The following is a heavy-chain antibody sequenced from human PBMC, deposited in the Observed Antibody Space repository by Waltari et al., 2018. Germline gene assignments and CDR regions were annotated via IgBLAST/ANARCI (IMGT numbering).Heavy chain of an antibody. J-gene: IGHJ4*02. D-gene: IGHD3-3*01. CDR1: GGTFSSYA. CDR2: IIPTFGTA. V-gene: IGHV1-69*12. CDR3: ARSTGHYDFWSGSFDY. Sequence: QVQLVQSGAEVKKPGSSVKVSCKASGGTFSSYAISWVRQAPGQGLEWMGGIIPTFGTANYEQKFQGRVTITADESTSTAYMELSSLRSEDTAVYYCARSTGHYDFWSGSFDYWGQGTLSPSLQ.